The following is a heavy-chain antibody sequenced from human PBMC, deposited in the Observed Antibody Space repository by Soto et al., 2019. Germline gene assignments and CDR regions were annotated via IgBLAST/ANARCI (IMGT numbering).Heavy chain of an antibody. Sequence: PSETLSLTCAVCGGSISSSNWWSWVRQPPGKGLEWIGEIYHSGSTNYNPSLKSRVTISVDKSKNQFSLKLSSVTAADTAVYYCARAGVIKVGSVLDYYGMDVWGQGTTVTVSS. D-gene: IGHD3-10*01. J-gene: IGHJ6*02. CDR1: GGSISSSNW. V-gene: IGHV4-4*02. CDR2: IYHSGST. CDR3: ARAGVIKVGSVLDYYGMDV.